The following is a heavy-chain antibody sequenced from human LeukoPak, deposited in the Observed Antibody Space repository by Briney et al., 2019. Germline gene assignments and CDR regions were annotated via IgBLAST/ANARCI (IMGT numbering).Heavy chain of an antibody. D-gene: IGHD3-3*01. CDR1: GFTFSSYE. CDR3: ASPLLSDDFWSGYYGNYYYMDV. V-gene: IGHV3-48*03. CDR2: ISSSGSTI. Sequence: PGGSLRVSCAASGFTFSSYEMNWVRQAPGKGLEWVSYISSSGSTIYYADSVKGRFTISRDNAKNSLYLQMNSLRAEDTAVYYCASPLLSDDFWSGYYGNYYYMDVWGKGTTVTVSS. J-gene: IGHJ6*03.